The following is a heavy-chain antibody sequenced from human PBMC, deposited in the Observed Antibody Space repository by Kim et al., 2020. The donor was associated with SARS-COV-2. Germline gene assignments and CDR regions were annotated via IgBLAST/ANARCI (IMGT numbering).Heavy chain of an antibody. CDR1: GFTFSSYG. V-gene: IGHV3-30*18. J-gene: IGHJ6*02. CDR3: AKGQTHRIYGMDV. D-gene: IGHD2-15*01. Sequence: GGSLRLSCAASGFTFSSYGMHWVRQAPGKGLEWVAVISYDGSNKYYADSVKGRFTISRDNYKNTLYLQMNSLRAEDTAVYYCAKGQTHRIYGMDVWGQGTTVTVSS. CDR2: ISYDGSNK.